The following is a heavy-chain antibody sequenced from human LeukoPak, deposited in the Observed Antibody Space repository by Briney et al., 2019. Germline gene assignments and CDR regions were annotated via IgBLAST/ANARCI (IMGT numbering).Heavy chain of an antibody. V-gene: IGHV3-23*01. D-gene: IGHD4-11*01. CDR3: AKGGHYSFFDY. Sequence: GGSLRLSCTASGLIFGNYAMTWVRQAPRKGLEWVSTISGDGTETFYADSVKGRFTISRDNSKNTHYLQMSSLRAEDTGIYYCAKGGHYSFFDYWGQGTLVTVSS. CDR1: GLIFGNYA. J-gene: IGHJ4*02. CDR2: ISGDGTET.